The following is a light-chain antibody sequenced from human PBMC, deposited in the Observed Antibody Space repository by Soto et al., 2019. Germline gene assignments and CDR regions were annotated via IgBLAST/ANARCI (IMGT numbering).Light chain of an antibody. V-gene: IGLV1-40*01. CDR2: RNT. CDR3: QSYDRSLSGSF. J-gene: IGLJ1*01. CDR1: SSNIGGNS. Sequence: QSALTQPPSVSAAPGQKVTIPCSGSSSNIGGNSVSWYQQLPGTVPKLLIYRNTYRPSGVPDRFSGSRSATSASLTITGLQAEDEADYYCQSYDRSLSGSFFGTGTKVTVL.